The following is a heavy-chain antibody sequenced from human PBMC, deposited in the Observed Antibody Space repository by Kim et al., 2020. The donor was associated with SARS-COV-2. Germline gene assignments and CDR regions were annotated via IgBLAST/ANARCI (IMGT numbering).Heavy chain of an antibody. CDR2: GGTT. D-gene: IGHD3-10*01. V-gene: IGHV3-15*01. CDR3: TTERLWFGE. J-gene: IGHJ4*02. Sequence: GGTTDYDAPEKGRFTISIADSKHTLYLQMNRLKPEDTAVYYCTTERLWFGEWGQGTLVTVSS.